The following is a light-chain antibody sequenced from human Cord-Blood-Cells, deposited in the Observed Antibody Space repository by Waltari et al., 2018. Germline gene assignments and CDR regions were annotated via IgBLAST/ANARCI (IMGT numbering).Light chain of an antibody. CDR1: QSISSY. CDR2: AAS. J-gene: IGKJ1*01. CDR3: QQSYSTPPWT. V-gene: IGKV1-39*01. Sequence: DTQMTQSPSSLSASVGDRVTITCRASQSISSYLNWYQQKPGKAPKLLIYAASSLQSGVPSRCSGSESGTDFTLTISSLQPEDFATYYCQQSYSTPPWTFGQGTKVEIK.